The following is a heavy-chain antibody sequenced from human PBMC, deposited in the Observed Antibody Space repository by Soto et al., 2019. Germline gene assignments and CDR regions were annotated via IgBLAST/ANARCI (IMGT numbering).Heavy chain of an antibody. CDR3: AERRGAGGHFDY. D-gene: IGHD2-15*01. V-gene: IGHV3-23*01. J-gene: IGHJ4*02. Sequence: GVSLRLSCAASGFTFSSYAMGWVRQGPGKGLEWVAVVSIGGSTHYADSVRGRFTISRDNSKNTLSLQMNSLTAEDTAVYFCAERRGAGGHFDYWGQGA. CDR1: GFTFSSYA. CDR2: VSIGGST.